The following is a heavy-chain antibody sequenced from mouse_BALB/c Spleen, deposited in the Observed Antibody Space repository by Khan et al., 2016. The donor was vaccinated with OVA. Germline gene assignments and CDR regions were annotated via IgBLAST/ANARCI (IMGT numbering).Heavy chain of an antibody. J-gene: IGHJ2*01. V-gene: IGHV1-76*01. CDR2: IYPGTNNT. CDR3: AREEALYYFDY. D-gene: IGHD3-2*02. Sequence: QVQLKQSGAELVRPGASVKLSCKTSGYIFTSNWIHWVKQRSGLGLEWIARIYPGTNNTYYNEKLKDKATLTADKSSSTAYMQLSSLKSEDSAVYFCAREEALYYFDYWGQGTTLTVSS. CDR1: GYIFTSNW.